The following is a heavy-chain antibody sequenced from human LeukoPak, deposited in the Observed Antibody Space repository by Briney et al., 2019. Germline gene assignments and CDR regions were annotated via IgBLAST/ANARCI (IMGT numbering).Heavy chain of an antibody. V-gene: IGHV4-34*01. Sequence: SETLSLTCAVYGGSFSGYYWSWIRQPPGKELEWIGEINHSGSTNYNPSLKSRVTISVDTSKNQFSLKLSSVTAADTAVYYCARENPYDILTGYYGFSFDPWGQGTLVTVSS. CDR2: INHSGST. J-gene: IGHJ5*02. D-gene: IGHD3-9*01. CDR1: GGSFSGYY. CDR3: ARENPYDILTGYYGFSFDP.